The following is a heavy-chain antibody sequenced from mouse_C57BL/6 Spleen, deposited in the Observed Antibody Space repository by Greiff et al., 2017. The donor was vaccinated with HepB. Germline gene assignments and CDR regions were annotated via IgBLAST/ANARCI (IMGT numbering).Heavy chain of an antibody. CDR1: GYSFTDYN. CDR3: ASGGGDVRYFDY. V-gene: IGHV1-39*01. D-gene: IGHD3-3*01. J-gene: IGHJ2*01. CDR2: INPNYGST. Sequence: EVQLQQSGPELVKPGASVKISCKASGYSFTDYNMNWVKQSNGKSLEWIGVINPNYGSTSYNQKFKGKATLTVDKSSSTAYLQLNSLTSEDSAIYYCASGGGDVRYFDYWGQGTTLTVSS.